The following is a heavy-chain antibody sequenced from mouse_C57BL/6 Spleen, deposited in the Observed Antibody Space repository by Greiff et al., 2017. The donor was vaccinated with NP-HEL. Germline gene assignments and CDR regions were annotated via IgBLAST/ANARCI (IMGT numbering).Heavy chain of an antibody. CDR3: AREGTGPFDY. D-gene: IGHD4-1*01. Sequence: QVQLQQPGAELVRPGTSVKLSCKASGYTFTSYWMHWVKQRPGQGLEWIGVIDPSDSYTNYNQKFKGTATLTVDTSSSTAYMQLSSLTSEDSAVYYCAREGTGPFDYWGQGTTLTVSS. CDR1: GYTFTSYW. V-gene: IGHV1-59*01. J-gene: IGHJ2*01. CDR2: IDPSDSYT.